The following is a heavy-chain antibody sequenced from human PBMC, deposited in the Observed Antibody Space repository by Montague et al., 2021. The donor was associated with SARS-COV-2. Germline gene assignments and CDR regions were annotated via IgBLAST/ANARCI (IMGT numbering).Heavy chain of an antibody. D-gene: IGHD3-22*01. CDR2: IYSGRSST. CDR3: AKQARITMIVGVYPDGIEY. V-gene: IGHV3-23*03. Sequence: SLRLSCAASGFTSSSYAMSWVRQAPGKGLEWVSVIYSGRSSTYYAHSVKGRFTISRDNSKNTLYLQMNSLSAEDTAVYYCAKQARITMIVGVYPDGIEYWGQGTLVTVSS. CDR1: GFTSSSYA. J-gene: IGHJ4*02.